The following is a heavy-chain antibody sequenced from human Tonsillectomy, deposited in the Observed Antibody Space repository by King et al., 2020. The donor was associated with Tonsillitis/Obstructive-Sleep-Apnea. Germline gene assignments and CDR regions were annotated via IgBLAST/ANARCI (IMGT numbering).Heavy chain of an antibody. V-gene: IGHV2-70*01. CDR2: IDWDDDK. J-gene: IGHJ4*02. Sequence: VTLKESGPALVKPTQTLTLTCSFSGFSLSTSGMCVSWIRQPPGKALEWLALIDWDDDKYYSTSLKTRLTISKDTSKNQVVLTMTNMDPVDTATYYCARIVCSSASLHLFDYWGQGTLVTVSS. CDR3: ARIVCSSASLHLFDY. D-gene: IGHD2-2*01. CDR1: GFSLSTSGMC.